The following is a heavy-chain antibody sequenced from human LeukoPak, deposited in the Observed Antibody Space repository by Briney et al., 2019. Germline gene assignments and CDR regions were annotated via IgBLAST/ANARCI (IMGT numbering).Heavy chain of an antibody. CDR2: ISGSGGTT. CDR3: AKVMSTTVSYWYGMDA. Sequence: QAGGSLRLSCAASGFTFSTYPMIWVRQAPGKGLDSFASISGSGGTTYYTDSVKGRFTISRDNFKNTVYLQMNSLRAGDTAVYYCAKVMSTTVSYWYGMDAWGQGTTVTVSS. CDR1: GFTFSTYP. V-gene: IGHV3-23*01. J-gene: IGHJ6*02. D-gene: IGHD5/OR15-5a*01.